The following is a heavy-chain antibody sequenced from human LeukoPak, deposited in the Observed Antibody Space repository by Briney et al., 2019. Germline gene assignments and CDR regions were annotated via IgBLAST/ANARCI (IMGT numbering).Heavy chain of an antibody. CDR1: GYSFTGYN. CDR2: INPNSGGT. D-gene: IGHD6-6*01. Sequence: ASVKVSCKASGYSFTGYNMHWVRQAPGQGLEWMGWINPNSGGTNFAQNFQGRVTMTRDMSINTVYMELSRLRSDDTAVYYCARDLGSSALDIWGQGTMVTVSS. J-gene: IGHJ3*02. CDR3: ARDLGSSALDI. V-gene: IGHV1-2*02.